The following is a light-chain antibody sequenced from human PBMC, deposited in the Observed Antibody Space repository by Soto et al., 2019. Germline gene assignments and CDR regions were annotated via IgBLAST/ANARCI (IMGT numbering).Light chain of an antibody. Sequence: VVMTQSPLSLPVTLGQPASISCSSTHSLVYADGNTYLQWFQQRPGQSPRRLIYKISNPVSGVPYRFSGSGSGTDFTLQISRVEAEDVGAYYCKQGTHWPLTFGQGTRLEIK. CDR3: KQGTHWPLT. V-gene: IGKV2-30*01. CDR1: HSLVYADGNTY. CDR2: KIS. J-gene: IGKJ5*01.